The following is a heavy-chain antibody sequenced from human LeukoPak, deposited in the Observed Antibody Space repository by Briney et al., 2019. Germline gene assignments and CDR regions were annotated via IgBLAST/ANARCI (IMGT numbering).Heavy chain of an antibody. V-gene: IGHV3-21*01. CDR3: ARGNKYYYDSSGYEGLCDY. CDR2: ISSSSSYI. Sequence: GGSLRLSCAASGFTFSSYSMNWVRQAPGKGLEWVSSISSSSSYIYYADSVKGRFTISRDNAKNSLYLQMNSLRAEDTAVYYCARGNKYYYDSSGYEGLCDYWGQGTLVTVSS. D-gene: IGHD3-22*01. J-gene: IGHJ4*02. CDR1: GFTFSSYS.